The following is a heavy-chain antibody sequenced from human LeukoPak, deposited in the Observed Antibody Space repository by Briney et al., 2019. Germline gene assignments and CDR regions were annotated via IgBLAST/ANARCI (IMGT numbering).Heavy chain of an antibody. D-gene: IGHD6-13*01. V-gene: IGHV4-31*03. CDR2: IYYSGST. CDR1: GGSISSGGYY. J-gene: IGHJ5*02. Sequence: SETLSLTCTVSGGSISSGGYYWSWIRQHPGKGLEWIGYIYYSGSTYYNPSLKSRVTISVDTSKDQFSLKLSSVTAADTAVYYCARGVRQQLVWNWFDPWGQGTLVTVSS. CDR3: ARGVRQQLVWNWFDP.